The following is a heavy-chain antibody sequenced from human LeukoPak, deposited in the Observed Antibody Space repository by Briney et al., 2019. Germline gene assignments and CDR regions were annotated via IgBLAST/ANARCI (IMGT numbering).Heavy chain of an antibody. Sequence: GGSLRLSCAASGITFSTHAMSWVRQAPGKGLEWVSTITGNADSTYTADSVKGRFTTSRDNSKNTLYLEMNSLRVEDTAVYFCAAARREYDIVPDYYTNQFGDWGLGTQVTVSS. CDR1: GITFSTHA. J-gene: IGHJ1*01. D-gene: IGHD3-9*01. V-gene: IGHV3-23*01. CDR2: ITGNADST. CDR3: AAARREYDIVPDYYTNQFGD.